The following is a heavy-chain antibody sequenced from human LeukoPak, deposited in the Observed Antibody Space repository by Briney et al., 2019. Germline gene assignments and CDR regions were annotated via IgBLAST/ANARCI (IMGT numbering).Heavy chain of an antibody. CDR1: GLSFSNYA. V-gene: IGHV3-23*01. CDR2: IGGTGGNI. CDR3: VRDNYSYRLDV. D-gene: IGHD2-21*01. J-gene: IGHJ4*02. Sequence: DPGGTLRLSCAASGLSFSNYAMYWVRQAPGKGLEWVSAIGGTGGNIFYTDSVKGRFTISRDNSKNTLYLHMNSLRAEDTAIYYCVRDNYSYRLDVWGQGTLVTVSS.